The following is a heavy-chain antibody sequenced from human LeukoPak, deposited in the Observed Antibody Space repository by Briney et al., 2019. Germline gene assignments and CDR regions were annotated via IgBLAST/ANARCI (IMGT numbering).Heavy chain of an antibody. Sequence: GGSLRLSCAASGFTFSSYAMSWVRQAPGKGLEWVSAISGSGGSTYYADSVKGRFTISRDNAKNSLYLQMNSLRDEDTAVYYCARGDYGDYDVDAFDIWGQGTMVTVSS. CDR2: ISGSGGST. CDR3: ARGDYGDYDVDAFDI. CDR1: GFTFSSYA. D-gene: IGHD4-17*01. J-gene: IGHJ3*02. V-gene: IGHV3-23*01.